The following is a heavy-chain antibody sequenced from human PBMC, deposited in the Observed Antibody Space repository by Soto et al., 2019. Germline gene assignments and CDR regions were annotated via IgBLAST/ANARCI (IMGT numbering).Heavy chain of an antibody. Sequence: QVQLQESGPGLVKPSETLSLTCTVSGGSVSSGDYYWSWIRQPPGKALEWIGYIYKSGNTNYNPSLKSRVTISLDTSRNQFSLKVTSVTAADTAVYYCARDDYDRSGYLAGRYWGQGTLVAVSS. V-gene: IGHV4-61*08. CDR2: IYKSGNT. D-gene: IGHD3-22*01. J-gene: IGHJ4*02. CDR1: GGSVSSGDYY. CDR3: ARDDYDRSGYLAGRY.